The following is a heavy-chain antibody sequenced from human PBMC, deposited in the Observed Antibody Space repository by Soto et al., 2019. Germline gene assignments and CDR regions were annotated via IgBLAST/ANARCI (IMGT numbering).Heavy chain of an antibody. Sequence: QVQLVESGGGVVQPGRSLRLSCAASGFTFSSYGMHWVRQAPGKGLEWVAVIWYDGSNKYYADSVKGRFTISRDNSKNTLYLQMNSQRAEDTAVYYCARDPSIAAALSYFDYWGQGTLVTVSS. CDR1: GFTFSSYG. D-gene: IGHD6-13*01. CDR2: IWYDGSNK. CDR3: ARDPSIAAALSYFDY. J-gene: IGHJ4*02. V-gene: IGHV3-33*01.